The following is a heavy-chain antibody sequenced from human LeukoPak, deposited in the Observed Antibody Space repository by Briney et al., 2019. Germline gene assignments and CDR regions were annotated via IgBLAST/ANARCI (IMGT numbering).Heavy chain of an antibody. Sequence: ASVKVSCKASGYTFTGYYIHWVRQAPGQGLEWMGWIDPNTGGTHCAQKFQGRVTMTRDTSIGTAYMQLSGLTFDDTAVYYCAKFWHSDCWGQGTLVTVSS. CDR3: AKFWHSDC. CDR2: IDPNTGGT. V-gene: IGHV1-2*02. CDR1: GYTFTGYY. J-gene: IGHJ4*02.